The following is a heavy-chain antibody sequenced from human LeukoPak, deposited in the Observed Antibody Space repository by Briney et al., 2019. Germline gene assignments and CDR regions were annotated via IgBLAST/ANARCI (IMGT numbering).Heavy chain of an antibody. Sequence: SETLSLTCTVSGGSISNYYWSWIRQPPGKGLEWIAYISYSGTINYNPSLKSRVTISVDASKNLFSLKVNSVTAADTAVYYCASGLTGNVFDFWGQGTMVTVSS. J-gene: IGHJ3*01. V-gene: IGHV4-59*01. CDR3: ASGLTGNVFDF. D-gene: IGHD3-9*01. CDR1: GGSISNYY. CDR2: ISYSGTI.